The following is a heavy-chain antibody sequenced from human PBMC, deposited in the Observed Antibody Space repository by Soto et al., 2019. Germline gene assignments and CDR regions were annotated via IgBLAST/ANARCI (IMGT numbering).Heavy chain of an antibody. Sequence: QVHLRESGPGLVKPSETLSLSCTVSDGSISNFYWSWIRQPPGKGLEWIGYISSSGNTNYNPSLRSRVSISVDTSKNQFSLNLTSVTAADTAVYYCARVPMVLTRSYFDSWGQGTPVTVSS. V-gene: IGHV4-59*01. CDR3: ARVPMVLTRSYFDS. D-gene: IGHD3-22*01. CDR2: ISSSGNT. J-gene: IGHJ4*02. CDR1: DGSISNFY.